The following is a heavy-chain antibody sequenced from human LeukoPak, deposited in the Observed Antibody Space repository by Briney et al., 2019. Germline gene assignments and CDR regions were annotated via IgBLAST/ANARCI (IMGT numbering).Heavy chain of an antibody. J-gene: IGHJ4*02. Sequence: GGSLRLSCAASGFTFSDYYMNWLRQAPGKGLEWISYISSSGGTIYYADSVKGRFTISRDNAKNSLYLQMNSLRAEATAVYYCSSQAYSSSWYYYWGQGTLFTVSS. CDR2: ISSSGGTI. CDR3: SSQAYSSSWYYY. D-gene: IGHD6-13*01. V-gene: IGHV3-11*04. CDR1: GFTFSDYY.